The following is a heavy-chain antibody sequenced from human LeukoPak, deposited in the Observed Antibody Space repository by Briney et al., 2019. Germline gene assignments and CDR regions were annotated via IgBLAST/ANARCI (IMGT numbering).Heavy chain of an antibody. CDR2: IYYSGST. CDR1: SGSISSYY. Sequence: SETLSLTCTVSSGSISSYYWSWIRQPPGKGLEWIGYIYYSGSTNYNPSIKSRVTISVDTSKNQFSLKLSSVTAADTAVYYCASSVPYYDFWSGYSFNYGMDVWGQGTTVTVSS. J-gene: IGHJ6*02. CDR3: ASSVPYYDFWSGYSFNYGMDV. V-gene: IGHV4-59*08. D-gene: IGHD3-3*01.